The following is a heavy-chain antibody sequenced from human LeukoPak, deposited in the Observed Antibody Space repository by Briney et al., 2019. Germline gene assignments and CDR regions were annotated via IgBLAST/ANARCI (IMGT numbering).Heavy chain of an antibody. CDR1: GFTFSSYA. CDR2: ISGSGGST. D-gene: IGHD6-13*01. V-gene: IGHV3-23*01. CDR3: ARDGAIAAAGPFDY. Sequence: PGGSLRLSCAASGFTFSSYAMSWVRQAPGKGLEWVSAISGSGGSTYYADSVKGRFTISRDNSKNTLYLQMNSLRAEDTAVYSCARDGAIAAAGPFDYWGQGTLVTVSS. J-gene: IGHJ4*02.